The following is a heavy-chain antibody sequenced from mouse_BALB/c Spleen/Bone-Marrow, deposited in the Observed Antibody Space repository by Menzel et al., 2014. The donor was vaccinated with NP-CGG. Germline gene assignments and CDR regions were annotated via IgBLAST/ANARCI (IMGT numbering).Heavy chain of an antibody. CDR1: GFTFSSYT. Sequence: EVKLMESGGGLVKPGGSLKLSCAASGFTFSSYTMSWIRQTPEKRLEWVATISSGGSYTYYPDSVKGRFTISRDNAENTLYLQMISLKSEDTAMYYCTRDRYYGNSFAYWGQGTLVTVSA. J-gene: IGHJ3*01. V-gene: IGHV5-6-4*01. D-gene: IGHD2-1*01. CDR2: ISSGGSYT. CDR3: TRDRYYGNSFAY.